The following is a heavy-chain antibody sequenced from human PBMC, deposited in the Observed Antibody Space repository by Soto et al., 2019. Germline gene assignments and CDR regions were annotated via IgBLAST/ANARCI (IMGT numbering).Heavy chain of an antibody. V-gene: IGHV3-21*06. Sequence: GGSLRLSCAASGFTFTSYTMNWVRQAPGKGLEWVSSISSSSDYIYYADSMKGRVTISRDNAKNSLFLDMNSLTGEDTAVYYCARARVYATGHPDFRGQGTLVTVSS. CDR3: ARARVYATGHPDF. J-gene: IGHJ4*02. CDR2: ISSSSDYI. CDR1: GFTFTSYT. D-gene: IGHD6-13*01.